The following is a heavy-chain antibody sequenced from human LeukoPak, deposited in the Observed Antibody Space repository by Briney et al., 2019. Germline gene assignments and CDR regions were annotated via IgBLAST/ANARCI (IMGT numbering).Heavy chain of an antibody. D-gene: IGHD3-9*01. CDR3: ARGVRYFDPERTWFDP. V-gene: IGHV3-21*01. J-gene: IGHJ5*02. CDR1: GFTFSSYS. Sequence: GGSLRLSRAASGFTFSSYSMNWVRQAPGKGLEWVSSISSSSSYIYYADSVKGRFTISRDNAKNSLYLQMNSLRAEDTAVYYCARGVRYFDPERTWFDPWGQGALVTVSS. CDR2: ISSSSSYI.